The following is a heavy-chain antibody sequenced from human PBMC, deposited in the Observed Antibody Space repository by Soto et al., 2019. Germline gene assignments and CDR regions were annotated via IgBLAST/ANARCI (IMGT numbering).Heavy chain of an antibody. CDR3: ARDPIAAASDDAFDI. CDR1: GFTFCSYG. J-gene: IGHJ3*02. V-gene: IGHV3-33*01. CDR2: IWSDSSNK. Sequence: GGSLRLSCAASGFTFCSYGMHWVRQDPGKGLEWVSVIWSDSSNKYYADSVKGRFTISRDNAKNSLYLQMNSLRAEDTAVYYCARDPIAAASDDAFDIWGQGTMVTVSS. D-gene: IGHD6-13*01.